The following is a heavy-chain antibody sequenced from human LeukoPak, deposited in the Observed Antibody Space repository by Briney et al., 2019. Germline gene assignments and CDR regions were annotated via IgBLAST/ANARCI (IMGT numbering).Heavy chain of an antibody. J-gene: IGHJ3*02. CDR3: ARVHTLERAPLADAFDI. Sequence: ASETLSLTCTVSGGSISSYYWSWIRQPAGKGLEWIGYIYYSGSTNYNPSLKSRVTISVDTSKNQFSLKLSSVTAADTAVYYCARVHTLERAPLADAFDIWGQGTMVPVSS. CDR1: GGSISSYY. V-gene: IGHV4-59*01. D-gene: IGHD5-24*01. CDR2: IYYSGST.